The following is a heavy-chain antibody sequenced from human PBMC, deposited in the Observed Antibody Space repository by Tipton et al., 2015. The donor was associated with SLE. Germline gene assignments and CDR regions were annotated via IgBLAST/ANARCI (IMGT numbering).Heavy chain of an antibody. J-gene: IGHJ1*01. D-gene: IGHD2-2*01. V-gene: IGHV4-38-2*02. CDR3: ARDNDIRAAAQVGSFCS. CDR1: GYSISSGYY. CDR2: ASHGRTT. Sequence: TLSLTCTVSGYSISSGYYWVWIRQPPGKGLEWIGSASHGRTTYYNLSLKSRVIISIDTSKNQFSLKVNSVSVADTAVYYCARDNDIRAAAQVGSFCSWGQGTLVPV.